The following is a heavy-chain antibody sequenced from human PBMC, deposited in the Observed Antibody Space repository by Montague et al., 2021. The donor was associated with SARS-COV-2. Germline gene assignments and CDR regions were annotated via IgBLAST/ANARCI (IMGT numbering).Heavy chain of an antibody. CDR2: ISSSSSYI. V-gene: IGHV3-21*01. D-gene: IGHD3-16*01. CDR3: ARDRFQYNWFDP. J-gene: IGHJ5*02. Sequence: SRRLSCAASGFTFSSYSMNWVRQAPGKGLEWVSSISSSSSYIYYADSVKGRFTISRDNAKNSLYLQMNSLRAEDTAVYYCARDRFQYNWFDPWGQGTLVTVSS. CDR1: GFTFSSYS.